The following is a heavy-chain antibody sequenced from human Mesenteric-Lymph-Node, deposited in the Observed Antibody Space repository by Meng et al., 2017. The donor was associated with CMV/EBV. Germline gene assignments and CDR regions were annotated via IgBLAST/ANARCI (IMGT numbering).Heavy chain of an antibody. CDR1: GGSFSGVY. Sequence: YGGSFSGVYWDGIRQPPGTWLEWIGQIDHSGSTNYIPSLKSLVTISVDTSKKQFSLKLSSVAAADTALYYCARVIGGWFDPWGQGTLVTVSS. V-gene: IGHV4-34*01. D-gene: IGHD3-16*01. J-gene: IGHJ5*02. CDR3: ARVIGGWFDP. CDR2: IDHSGST.